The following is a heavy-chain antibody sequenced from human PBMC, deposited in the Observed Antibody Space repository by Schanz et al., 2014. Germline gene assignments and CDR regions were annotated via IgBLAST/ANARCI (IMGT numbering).Heavy chain of an antibody. Sequence: EVQLGESGGGLVQPGGSLRLSCAASGFTVSNNYMSWVRQPPGKGLVWVSRTSNDGSFTTFADSVKGRFTISRDNSKNTLYLQMNSLRPDDTAVYYCAKALKPYIASRNGLDVWGHGTTVTVSS. CDR1: GFTVSNNY. CDR2: TSNDGSFT. J-gene: IGHJ6*02. CDR3: AKALKPYIASRNGLDV. V-gene: IGHV3-66*02. D-gene: IGHD3-16*01.